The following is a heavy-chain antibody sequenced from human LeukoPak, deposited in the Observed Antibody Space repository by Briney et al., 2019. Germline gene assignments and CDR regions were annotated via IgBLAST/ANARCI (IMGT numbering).Heavy chain of an antibody. CDR3: AKSGGDYDILTGYYFDY. Sequence: GGSLRLSCAASGFTFDDYAMHWVRQAPGKGLEWVSGISWNSGSIGYADSVKGRFTISRDNAKNSLYLQMNSLRAEDMALYYCAKSGGDYDILTGYYFDYWGQGTLVTVSS. J-gene: IGHJ4*02. CDR2: ISWNSGSI. V-gene: IGHV3-9*03. CDR1: GFTFDDYA. D-gene: IGHD3-9*01.